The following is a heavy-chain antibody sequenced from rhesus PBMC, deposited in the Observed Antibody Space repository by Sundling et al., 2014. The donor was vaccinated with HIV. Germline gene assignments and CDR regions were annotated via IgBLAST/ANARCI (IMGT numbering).Heavy chain of an antibody. V-gene: IGHV3S42*01. CDR3: AKGWELRYYGLDS. Sequence: EVQLVESGGGLAKPGGSLRLSCAASGFSFSSYYMYWVRQAPGKGLEWVSAINTGGGSTYYADSVKGRFTISRDNSKNTLSLQMNSLRGEDTAVYYCAKGWELRYYGLDSWGQGVVVTVSS. CDR1: GFSFSSYY. J-gene: IGHJ6*01. D-gene: IGHD1-44*02. CDR2: INTGGGST.